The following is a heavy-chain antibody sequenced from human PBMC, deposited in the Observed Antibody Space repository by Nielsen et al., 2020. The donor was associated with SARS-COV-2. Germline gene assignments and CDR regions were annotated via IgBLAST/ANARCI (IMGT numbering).Heavy chain of an antibody. CDR3: AKLPADYDSSVDY. D-gene: IGHD3-22*01. Sequence: GESLKISCAASGFTFSSYSMNWVRQAPGKGLEWVSSISSSSSYIYYADSVKGRFTISRDNAKNSLYLQMNSLRAEDTALYYCAKLPADYDSSVDYWGQGTLVTVSS. CDR2: ISSSSSYI. V-gene: IGHV3-21*04. J-gene: IGHJ4*02. CDR1: GFTFSSYS.